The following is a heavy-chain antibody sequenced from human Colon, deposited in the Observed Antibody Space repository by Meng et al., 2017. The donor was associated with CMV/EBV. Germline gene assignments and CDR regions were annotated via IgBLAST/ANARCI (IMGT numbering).Heavy chain of an antibody. CDR1: GFSVSGNY. Sequence: DVQLAESGGGLSQPGGSLILSCTASGFSVSGNYMSWVRQAPGKGLEWVSVIYASGTTYYADSVRGRFTISRDHSKNTLYLQMNSLRAEDTSMYYCARSSKNYFLDYWGQGTLVTVAS. V-gene: IGHV3-53*01. CDR2: IYASGTT. J-gene: IGHJ4*02. D-gene: IGHD2/OR15-2a*01. CDR3: ARSSKNYFLDY.